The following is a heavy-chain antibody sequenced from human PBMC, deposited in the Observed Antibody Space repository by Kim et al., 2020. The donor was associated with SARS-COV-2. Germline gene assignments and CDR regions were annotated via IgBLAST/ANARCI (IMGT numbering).Heavy chain of an antibody. CDR1: GGTFSSYA. CDR2: IIPIFGTA. V-gene: IGHV1-69*13. J-gene: IGHJ6*02. CDR3: ARDTRDGYNYGGGYYYYGMDV. Sequence: SVKVSCKASGGTFSSYAISWVRQAPGQGLEWMGGIIPIFGTANYAQKFQGRVTITADESTSTAYMELSSLRSEDTAVYYCARDTRDGYNYGGGYYYYGMDVWGQGTTVTVSS. D-gene: IGHD5-12*01.